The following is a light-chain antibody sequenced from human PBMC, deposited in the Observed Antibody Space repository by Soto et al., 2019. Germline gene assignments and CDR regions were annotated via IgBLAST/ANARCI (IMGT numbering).Light chain of an antibody. J-gene: IGKJ1*01. V-gene: IGKV1-5*01. CDR2: DAS. CDR1: QSISSW. CDR3: QQYNSYWT. Sequence: DIQMTQSPSTLSASLVDRAPITCRASQSISSWLAWYQQKPGKAPKFLIYDASSLESGVPSRFSGSGSGTEFTLTISSLQPDDFATYYCQQYNSYWTFGQGSEVDI.